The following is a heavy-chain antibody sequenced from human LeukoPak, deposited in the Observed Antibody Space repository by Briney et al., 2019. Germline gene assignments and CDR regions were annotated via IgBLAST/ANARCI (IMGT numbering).Heavy chain of an antibody. V-gene: IGHV1-3*01. Sequence: ASVKVSCKASGFTFSNFAIHWVRQAPGQRLEWMGWINAGNGNTKHSQKFQGRVTITRDTSANTAYMELSSLRSEDTAVYYCARVNPDYGVPFDPWGQGTLVTVSS. CDR1: GFTFSNFA. CDR3: ARVNPDYGVPFDP. CDR2: INAGNGNT. D-gene: IGHD4-17*01. J-gene: IGHJ5*02.